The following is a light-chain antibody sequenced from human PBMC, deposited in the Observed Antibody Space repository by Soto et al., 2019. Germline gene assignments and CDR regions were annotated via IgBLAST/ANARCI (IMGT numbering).Light chain of an antibody. J-gene: IGLJ2*01. CDR1: TGAVTSGHY. Sequence: QAVVTQEPSLTVSPGGTVTLTCGSSTGAVTSGHYPYWFQQKPGQAPRTLIYDTSNKHSWTPARFSGSLLEGKATLTLSGAQPEDEADYYCLLSYRGAGEVFGGGTKLTVL. V-gene: IGLV7-46*01. CDR3: LLSYRGAGEV. CDR2: DTS.